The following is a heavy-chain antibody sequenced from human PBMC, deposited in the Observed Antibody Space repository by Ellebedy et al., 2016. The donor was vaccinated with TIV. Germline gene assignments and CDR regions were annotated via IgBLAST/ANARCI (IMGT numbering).Heavy chain of an antibody. J-gene: IGHJ4*02. D-gene: IGHD6-19*01. CDR3: SRGGSHLKSGWEETSYIFDY. CDR1: GGSISSYY. Sequence: MPSETLSLTCTVSGGSISSYYWTWIRQPPGKGLQWIGDVYHDGSTNYNPSLESRVTISVDTTKRQFSLRLSSVTAADTAVYFCSRGGSHLKSGWEETSYIFDYWGQGDLVTVSS. CDR2: VYHDGST. V-gene: IGHV4-34*01.